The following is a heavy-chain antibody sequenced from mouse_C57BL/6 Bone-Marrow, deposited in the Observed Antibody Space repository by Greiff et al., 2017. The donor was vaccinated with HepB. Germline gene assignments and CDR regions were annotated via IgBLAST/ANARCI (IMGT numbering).Heavy chain of an antibody. J-gene: IGHJ3*01. CDR2: IDPETGGT. V-gene: IGHV1-15*01. Sequence: QVQLMESGAELVRPGASVTLSCKASGYTFTDYEMPWVKQTPVHGLEWIGAIDPETGGTAYNQKFKGKAILTADKSSSTAYMELRSLTSEDSAVYYCKRSTMVYNDYGAWFAYWGQGTLVTVSA. CDR1: GYTFTDYE. D-gene: IGHD2-4*01. CDR3: KRSTMVYNDYGAWFAY.